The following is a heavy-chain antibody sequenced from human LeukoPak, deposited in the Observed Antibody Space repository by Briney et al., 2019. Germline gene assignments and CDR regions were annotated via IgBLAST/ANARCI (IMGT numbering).Heavy chain of an antibody. Sequence: SVKVSCKASGTTFRSYAINWLRQAPGQGLEWMGAIIPSFGTVKYAQKFQGRVTMTADESTSTAYMDLNYLRSDDTAVYFCARATSANEYSYGFHFDYWGQGTLVTVSS. D-gene: IGHD5-18*01. J-gene: IGHJ4*02. CDR3: ARATSANEYSYGFHFDY. CDR1: GTTFRSYA. CDR2: IIPSFGTV. V-gene: IGHV1-69*13.